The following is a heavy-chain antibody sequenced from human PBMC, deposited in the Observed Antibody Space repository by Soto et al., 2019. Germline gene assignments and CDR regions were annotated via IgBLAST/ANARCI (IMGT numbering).Heavy chain of an antibody. V-gene: IGHV1-2*02. CDR1: GYTFTGYY. Sequence: ASVKVSCKASGYTFTGYYMHWLRQAPGQGLEWMGWINPNSGGTNYAQKFQGRVTMTRDTSISTAYMELSRLRSDDTAVYYCASCFFPAVAGRTYYGMDVWGQGTTVTVSS. CDR2: INPNSGGT. J-gene: IGHJ6*02. CDR3: ASCFFPAVAGRTYYGMDV. D-gene: IGHD6-19*01.